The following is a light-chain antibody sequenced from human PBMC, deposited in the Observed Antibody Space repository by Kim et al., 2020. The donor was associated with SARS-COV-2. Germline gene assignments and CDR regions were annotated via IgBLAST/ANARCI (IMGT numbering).Light chain of an antibody. V-gene: IGLV2-8*01. CDR2: EVS. CDR3: SSYAGKKGVV. CDR1: SSDVHYDY. J-gene: IGLJ3*02. Sequence: QSALTQPPSASGSPGQSVTISCTGTSSDVHYDYVSWYQQYPGKAPKLMIYEVSRRPSGVPDRFSGSKSGNTASLTVSGLQAEDEATYYCSSYAGKKGVVFGGGTKLTVL.